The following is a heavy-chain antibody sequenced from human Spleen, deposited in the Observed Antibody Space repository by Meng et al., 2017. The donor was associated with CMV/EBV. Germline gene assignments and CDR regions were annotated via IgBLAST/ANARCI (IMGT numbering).Heavy chain of an antibody. CDR1: GFTFDDFG. D-gene: IGHD2-21*01. CDR2: ISWDGDST. CDR3: AREVGETYWGGECYSDGMDV. J-gene: IGHJ6*02. V-gene: IGHV3-20*04. Sequence: GGSLRLSCAASGFTFDDFGMSWVRRAPGKGLEWVSGISWDGDSTGYADSVKGRFTISRDNAKNSLHLQMNSLRAEDTALYYCAREVGETYWGGECYSDGMDVWGQGTTVTVSS.